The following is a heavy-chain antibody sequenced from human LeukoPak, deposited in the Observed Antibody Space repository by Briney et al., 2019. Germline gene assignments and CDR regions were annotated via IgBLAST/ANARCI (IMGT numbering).Heavy chain of an antibody. D-gene: IGHD3-22*01. CDR1: GFTFSSYA. Sequence: GGSLRLSCAASGFTFSSYAMHWVRQAPGKGLEWVAVISYDGSNKYYADSVKGRFTISRDNSKNTLYLQMNSLRAEDTAVYYCARPPYYYDSSGLVLGYFDYWGQGTLVTVSS. V-gene: IGHV3-30-3*01. CDR3: ARPPYYYDSSGLVLGYFDY. J-gene: IGHJ4*02. CDR2: ISYDGSNK.